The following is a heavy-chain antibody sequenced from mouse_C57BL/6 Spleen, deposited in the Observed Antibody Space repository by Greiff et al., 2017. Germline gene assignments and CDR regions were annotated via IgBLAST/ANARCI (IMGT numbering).Heavy chain of an antibody. J-gene: IGHJ3*01. D-gene: IGHD2-2*01. CDR1: GYAFSSSW. V-gene: IGHV1-82*01. CDR3: ARGGYDRAWFAY. CDR2: IYPGDGDT. Sequence: QVQLKESGPELVKPGASVKISCKASGYAFSSSWMNWVKQRPGKGLEWIGRIYPGDGDTNYNGKFKGKATLTADKSSSTAYMQLSSLTSEDSAVYFCARGGYDRAWFAYWGQGTLVTVSA.